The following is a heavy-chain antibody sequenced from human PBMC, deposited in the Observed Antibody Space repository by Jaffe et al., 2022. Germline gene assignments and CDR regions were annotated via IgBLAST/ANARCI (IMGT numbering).Heavy chain of an antibody. D-gene: IGHD3-10*01. CDR1: GGSISSSSYY. CDR2: IYYSGST. V-gene: IGHV4-39*01. CDR3: ARQSAITMVQGVIQRQPYYFDY. Sequence: QLQLQESGPGLVKPSETLSLTCTVSGGSISSSSYYWGWIRQPPGKGLEWIGSIYYSGSTYYNPSLKSRVTISVDTSKNQFSLKLSSVTAADTAVYYCARQSAITMVQGVIQRQPYYFDYWGQGTLVTVSS. J-gene: IGHJ4*02.